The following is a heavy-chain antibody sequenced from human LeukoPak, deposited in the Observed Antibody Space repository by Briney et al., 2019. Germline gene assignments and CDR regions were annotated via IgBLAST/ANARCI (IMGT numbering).Heavy chain of an antibody. CDR3: ARLYCGGDCYPGGFGY. V-gene: IGHV5-51*01. D-gene: IGHD2-21*02. Sequence: PGGSLRLSCKGSGYSFTTYWIGWVRQMPGKSLEWMGIIYPGDSDTRYSPSFQGQVTISADKSITTAYLQWSSLKASDTAMYYCARLYCGGDCYPGGFGYWGQGTLVTVSS. CDR1: GYSFTTYW. CDR2: IYPGDSDT. J-gene: IGHJ4*02.